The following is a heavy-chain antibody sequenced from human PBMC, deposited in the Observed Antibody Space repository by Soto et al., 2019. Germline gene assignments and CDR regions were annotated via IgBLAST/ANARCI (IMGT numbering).Heavy chain of an antibody. J-gene: IGHJ6*03. V-gene: IGHV3-21*01. CDR1: GFIFSTYS. Sequence: GGSLRLSCAASGFIFSTYSFNWVRQAPGKGLEWVSPISSSSHIYYADSVKGRFTISRDNAKNSLYLQMNSLRAEDTAVYYCARDQQYMDVWGQGTTVTVSS. CDR2: ISSSSHI. CDR3: ARDQQYMDV.